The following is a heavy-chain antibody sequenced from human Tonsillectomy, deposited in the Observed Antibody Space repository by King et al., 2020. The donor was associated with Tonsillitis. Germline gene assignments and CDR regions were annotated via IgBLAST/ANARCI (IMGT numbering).Heavy chain of an antibody. CDR1: GGSISTTGYY. CDR2: IYYSEST. D-gene: IGHD2-21*02. V-gene: IGHV4-39*01. CDR3: ARLEVTAVYYFDY. J-gene: IGHJ4*02. Sequence: QLQESGPGLVKPSETLSLTCAVSGGSISTTGYYWGWIRQPPGKGLEWIGSIYYSESTYYSPSLKSRVTISVDTSKTQFSLKLSSVTAADSAVYYCARLEVTAVYYFDYWGQGTLVTVSS.